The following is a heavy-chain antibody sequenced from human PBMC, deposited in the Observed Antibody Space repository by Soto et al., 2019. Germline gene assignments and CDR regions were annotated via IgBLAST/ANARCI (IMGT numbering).Heavy chain of an antibody. CDR3: AKDALAVAGTRDAFDI. D-gene: IGHD6-13*01. J-gene: IGHJ3*02. CDR1: GFTFSSYA. V-gene: IGHV3-23*01. CDR2: ISGSGGST. Sequence: EVQLLESGGGLVQPGGSLRLSCAASGFTFSSYAMSWVRQAPGKGLEWVSAISGSGGSTYYADSVKGRFTISRDNSKNTVYLQMNSLRAEDTAVYYCAKDALAVAGTRDAFDIWGQGTIVTVSS.